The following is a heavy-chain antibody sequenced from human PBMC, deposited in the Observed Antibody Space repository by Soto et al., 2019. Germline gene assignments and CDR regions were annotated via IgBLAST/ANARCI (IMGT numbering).Heavy chain of an antibody. CDR2: ISGSGGST. D-gene: IGHD3-16*01. J-gene: IGHJ4*02. CDR1: GFTFSSYA. V-gene: IGHV3-23*01. CDR3: AKSLKGPGDYVDY. Sequence: GGSLRLSCAASGFTFSSYALTWVRQAPGKGLEWVSAISGSGGSTYYADSVKGRFTISRDNSKNTLYLQMNSLRAEDTAVYYCAKSLKGPGDYVDYWGQGTLVTVSS.